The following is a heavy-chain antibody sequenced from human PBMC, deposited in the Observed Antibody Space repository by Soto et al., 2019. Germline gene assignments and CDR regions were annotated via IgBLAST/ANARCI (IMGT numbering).Heavy chain of an antibody. D-gene: IGHD6-13*01. CDR2: IHYSGNT. V-gene: IGHV4-31*03. J-gene: IGHJ4*02. CDR3: VREAAAGTKLFDS. Sequence: SETLSLTCTVSGASISSGAYYWSWIRQHPGKGLEWIGYIHYSGNTYYNPSLRSRVTMSVVTSKNQFSLNLTSVTAADTAVYYCVREAAAGTKLFDSWGQGTLVTVSS. CDR1: GASISSGAYY.